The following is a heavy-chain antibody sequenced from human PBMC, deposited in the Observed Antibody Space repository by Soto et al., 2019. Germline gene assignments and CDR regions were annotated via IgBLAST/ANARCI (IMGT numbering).Heavy chain of an antibody. Sequence: RWSLRLSCSASVFTFDDYTMHWVRQGPGKGLEWVSFINWNGDDINYADSVKGRFTISRDNSKNSLYLQMNSLRTEDTALYYCVKDSDWSFDSWGQGTLVTAPQ. CDR2: INWNGDDI. CDR3: VKDSDWSFDS. CDR1: VFTFDDYT. D-gene: IGHD6-19*01. J-gene: IGHJ4*02. V-gene: IGHV3-43*01.